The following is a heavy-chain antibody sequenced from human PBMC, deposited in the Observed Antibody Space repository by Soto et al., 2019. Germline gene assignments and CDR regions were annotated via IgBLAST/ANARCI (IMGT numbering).Heavy chain of an antibody. CDR3: ARGGPTSFGELDNWFDP. J-gene: IGHJ5*02. D-gene: IGHD3-10*01. V-gene: IGHV1-69*12. Sequence: QVQLVQSGAEVKKPGSSVKVSCKASGGTFSSYAISWVRQAPGQGLEWMGGIIPIFGTANYAQKFQGRVTITADESTSTAYMELSSLGSEDTAVYYCARGGPTSFGELDNWFDPWGQGTLVTVSS. CDR2: IIPIFGTA. CDR1: GGTFSSYA.